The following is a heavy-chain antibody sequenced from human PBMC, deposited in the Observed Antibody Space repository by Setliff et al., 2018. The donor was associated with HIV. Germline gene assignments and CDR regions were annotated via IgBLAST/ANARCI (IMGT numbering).Heavy chain of an antibody. Sequence: LPETLSLTCAVYGGSFSGYYWSWIRQPPGKGLEWIGEINHSGSTNYNPSLKSRVTISVDTSKNQFSLKLSSVTAADTAVYYCARRGAAMVLNWFDPWGQGTLVTVSS. D-gene: IGHD5-18*01. CDR2: INHSGST. CDR1: GGSFSGYY. CDR3: ARRGAAMVLNWFDP. V-gene: IGHV4-34*01. J-gene: IGHJ5*02.